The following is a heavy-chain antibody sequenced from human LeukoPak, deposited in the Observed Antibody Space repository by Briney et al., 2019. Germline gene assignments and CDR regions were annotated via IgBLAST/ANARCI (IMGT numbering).Heavy chain of an antibody. V-gene: IGHV1-8*01. CDR2: MNPNSGNT. J-gene: IGHJ6*03. CDR3: ARADRREYYYMDV. Sequence: ASEKVSSKASGYTFTSYDINWGRQATAQGLEWMGWMNPNSGNTGYAQKFQGRVTMTRNTSISTAYMELSSLRSEDTAVYYCARADRREYYYMDVWGKGTTVTVSS. CDR1: GYTFTSYD.